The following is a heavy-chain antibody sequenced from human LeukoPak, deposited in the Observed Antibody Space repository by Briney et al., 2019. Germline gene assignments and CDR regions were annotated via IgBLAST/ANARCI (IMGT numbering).Heavy chain of an antibody. J-gene: IGHJ6*02. CDR2: IIPIFGTA. D-gene: IGHD3-10*01. CDR1: GGTFSSYA. Sequence: VASVKVSCKASGGTFSSYAINWVRQAPGQGLEWMGGIIPIFGTANYAQKFQGRVTITADESTSTAYMELSSLRSEDTAVYYCARGANITMVRGVIRRHYYYYGMDVWGQGTTVTVSS. CDR3: ARGANITMVRGVIRRHYYYYGMDV. V-gene: IGHV1-69*13.